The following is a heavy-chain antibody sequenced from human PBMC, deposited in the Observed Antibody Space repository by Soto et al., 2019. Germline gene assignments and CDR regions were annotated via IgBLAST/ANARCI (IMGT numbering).Heavy chain of an antibody. CDR1: GFTFSSYA. D-gene: IGHD3-22*01. J-gene: IGHJ5*02. V-gene: IGHV3-23*01. CDR3: ARDYYDSSGTYNWLDP. CDR2: ISGSGGST. Sequence: GGSLRLSCAASGFTFSSYAMSWVRQAPGKGLEWVSAISGSGGSTYYADSVKGRFTISRDNSKNTLYLQMNSLRAEDTAVYYCARDYYDSSGTYNWLDPWGQGTLVTVSS.